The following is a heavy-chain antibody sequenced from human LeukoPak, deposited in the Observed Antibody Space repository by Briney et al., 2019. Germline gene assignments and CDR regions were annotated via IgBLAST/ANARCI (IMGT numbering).Heavy chain of an antibody. CDR2: IKQDGSEK. CDR3: ARAPATNEWRCMDY. CDR1: GFTLSNYW. J-gene: IGHJ4*02. D-gene: IGHD2-8*02. Sequence: PGGSLRLSCAASGFTLSNYWMGWVRQAPGKGLERVANIKQDGSEKRYVDPVKGRFTISRDNAKNSLYLQMNSLRAEDTAVYYCARAPATNEWRCMDYWGQGTLVTVSS. V-gene: IGHV3-7*01.